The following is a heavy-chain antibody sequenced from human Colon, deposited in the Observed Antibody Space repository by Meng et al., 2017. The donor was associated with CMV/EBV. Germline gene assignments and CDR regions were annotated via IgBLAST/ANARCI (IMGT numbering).Heavy chain of an antibody. D-gene: IGHD2-2*01. Sequence: ASVKVSCKASGYTFTDYYMHWVRQAPGQGLEWMGWINPNRGGTNYVQKFQNRVTMTRDTSISAAYMEMTSLTFDDTAVYFCARGPTPDPYDKYEGWFDPWGQGTQVTVSS. CDR1: GYTFTDYY. J-gene: IGHJ5*02. CDR3: ARGPTPDPYDKYEGWFDP. V-gene: IGHV1-2*02. CDR2: INPNRGGT.